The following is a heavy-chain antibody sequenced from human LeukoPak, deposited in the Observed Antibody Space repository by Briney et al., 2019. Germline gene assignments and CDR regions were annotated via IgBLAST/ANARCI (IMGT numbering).Heavy chain of an antibody. V-gene: IGHV3-21*01. Sequence: GGSLRLSCVASGFTFSSYSMHWVRQAPGEGLEWVSSMRSSSSYIYYADSVKGRFTISRDNAKNSLYLQMNSLRAEDTAVYYCARDMQLSTWGLGTMVTVSS. CDR3: ARDMQLST. J-gene: IGHJ3*01. CDR2: MRSSSSYI. D-gene: IGHD3-16*02. CDR1: GFTFSSYS.